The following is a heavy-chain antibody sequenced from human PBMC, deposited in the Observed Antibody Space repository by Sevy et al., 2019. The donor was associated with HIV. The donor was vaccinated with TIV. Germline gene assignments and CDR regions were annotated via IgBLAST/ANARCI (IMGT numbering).Heavy chain of an antibody. D-gene: IGHD1-1*01. CDR2: ISGSGSTI. CDR1: GFTSSDYY. CDR3: AREKRQDYYYYGMDV. Sequence: GGSLRLSCVGFGFTSSDYYMSWIRQAPGKGLEWVSYISGSGSTIDYADSVKGRFTISRDNAKNSLYLKMNSLRAEVTAVYYCAREKRQDYYYYGMDVWGQGTTVTVSS. J-gene: IGHJ6*02. V-gene: IGHV3-11*01.